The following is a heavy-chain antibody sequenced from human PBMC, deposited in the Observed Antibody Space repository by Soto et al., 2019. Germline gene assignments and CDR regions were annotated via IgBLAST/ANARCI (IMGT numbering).Heavy chain of an antibody. J-gene: IGHJ4*02. V-gene: IGHV4-31*02. CDR1: Y. Sequence: YWTWIRQHPGKGLEWIGYIYYSGITYYNPSLKSRVTISVDTSKNQFSLKLSSVTAADTAVYYCAIEPLDWGQGTLVTVSS. CDR2: IYYSGIT. CDR3: AIEPLD.